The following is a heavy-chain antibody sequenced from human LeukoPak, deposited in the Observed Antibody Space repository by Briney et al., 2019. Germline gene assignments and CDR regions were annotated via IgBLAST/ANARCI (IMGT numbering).Heavy chain of an antibody. V-gene: IGHV4-59*12. CDR3: ARTAGDYGDYYFDP. D-gene: IGHD4-17*01. CDR2: IYYSGST. Sequence: SETLSLTCTVSGGSISSYYWSWIRQPPGKGLEWIGYIYYSGSTNYNPSLKSRVTMSVDTSKNQFSLKLSSVTALDTAVYYCARTAGDYGDYYFDPWGQGTLVTVSS. J-gene: IGHJ5*02. CDR1: GGSISSYY.